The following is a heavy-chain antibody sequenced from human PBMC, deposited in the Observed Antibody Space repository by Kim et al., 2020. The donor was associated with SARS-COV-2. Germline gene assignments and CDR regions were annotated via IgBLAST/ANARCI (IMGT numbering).Heavy chain of an antibody. CDR2: TNTRGSTI. CDR1: GFTFSSYE. J-gene: IGHJ4*02. CDR3: VRDVPFPGRYFDS. V-gene: IGHV3-48*03. Sequence: GGSLRLSCAASGFTFSSYEMNWVRQAPGKGLEWVSYTNTRGSTIYYADSVKGRFTISRDNAKNSLYLQMNSLGAEDTAVYYCVRDVPFPGRYFDSWGQGTLVTVSS.